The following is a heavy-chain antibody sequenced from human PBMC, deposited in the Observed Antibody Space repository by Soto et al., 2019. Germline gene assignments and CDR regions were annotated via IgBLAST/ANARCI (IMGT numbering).Heavy chain of an antibody. D-gene: IGHD2-2*01. CDR1: GGSISSSSYY. Sequence: PSETLSLTCTVSGGSISSSSYYWGWIRQPPGKGLEWIGSIYYSGSTYYNPSLKSRVTISVDTSKNQFSLKLSSVTAADTAVYYCARGGYCSSTSCYAGKGGWFDPWGQGTLVTVSS. CDR2: IYYSGST. J-gene: IGHJ5*02. V-gene: IGHV4-39*01. CDR3: ARGGYCSSTSCYAGKGGWFDP.